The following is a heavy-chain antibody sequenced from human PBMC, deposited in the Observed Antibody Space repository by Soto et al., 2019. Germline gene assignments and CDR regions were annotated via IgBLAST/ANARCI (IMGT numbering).Heavy chain of an antibody. CDR3: AKGDCSGSTCGSHFAY. Sequence: EVQLLESGGGLVQPGGSLRLACATSGSIFSIHAMSWVRQAPGKGLEWVSGFNGGGSGPFYADSVRGRFTISGDNSKNTLYLQMNNLRVDDTAVYYCAKGDCSGSTCGSHFAYWGQGTLLTVSS. V-gene: IGHV3-23*01. J-gene: IGHJ4*02. D-gene: IGHD2-15*01. CDR1: GSIFSIHA. CDR2: FNGGGSGP.